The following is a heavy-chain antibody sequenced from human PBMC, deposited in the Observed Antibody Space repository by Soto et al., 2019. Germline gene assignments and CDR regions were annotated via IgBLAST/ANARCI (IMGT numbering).Heavy chain of an antibody. J-gene: IGHJ5*02. CDR1: GDTFGRFT. D-gene: IGHD1-1*01. V-gene: IGHV1-69*01. Sequence: QIRLVQSGAEVQKPGSSVRVSCKASGDTFGRFTINWVRQAPGQGLEWMGGIKPISDITNYAQRFQGRVTCTADASTSTVYLKLSSLRSEDTSMYYCARDPSTTNKLIGVWFDPWGQGTLVTVSS. CDR3: ARDPSTTNKLIGVWFDP. CDR2: IKPISDIT.